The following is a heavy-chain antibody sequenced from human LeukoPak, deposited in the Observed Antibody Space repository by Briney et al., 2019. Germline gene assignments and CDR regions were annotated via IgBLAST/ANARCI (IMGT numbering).Heavy chain of an antibody. V-gene: IGHV4-59*01. Sequence: PSETLSLTCTVSGGSISSYYWSWIRQPPGKGLEWIGYIYYSGSTNYNPSLKSRVTISVDTSKNQFSLKLNSVTAADTAVYYCARFKGSLVGPTSAFDIWGQGTMVTVSS. CDR1: GGSISSYY. D-gene: IGHD3-9*01. CDR2: IYYSGST. CDR3: ARFKGSLVGPTSAFDI. J-gene: IGHJ3*02.